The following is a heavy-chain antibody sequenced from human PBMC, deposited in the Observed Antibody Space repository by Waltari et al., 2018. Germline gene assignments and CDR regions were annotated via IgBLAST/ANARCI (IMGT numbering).Heavy chain of an antibody. V-gene: IGHV4-4*07. Sequence: QVQLQESGPGLVKPSETLSLTCTVSGGSLSSYYWSWIRQPAGKGLEWIGRIYTSGSTNYNPSLKSRVTMSVDTSKNQFSLKLSSVTAADTAVYYCARGNNWNYAGGYWFDPWGQGTLVTVSS. CDR1: GGSLSSYY. J-gene: IGHJ5*02. CDR3: ARGNNWNYAGGYWFDP. CDR2: IYTSGST. D-gene: IGHD1-7*01.